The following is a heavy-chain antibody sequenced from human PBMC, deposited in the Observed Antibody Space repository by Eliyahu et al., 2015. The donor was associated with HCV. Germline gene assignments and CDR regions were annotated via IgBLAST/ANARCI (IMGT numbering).Heavy chain of an antibody. Sequence: QVQLVQSGAEVKKPGASVKVSCKASGYTFTGXXMXWVRQAPGQGLEWMGWINPNSGGTNYAQKFQGWVTMTRDTSISTAYMELSRLRSDDTAVYYCARDKGNYDFWSGYWHDAFDIWGQGTMVTVSS. J-gene: IGHJ3*02. V-gene: IGHV1-2*04. D-gene: IGHD3-3*01. CDR2: INPNSGGT. CDR1: GYTFTGXX. CDR3: ARDKGNYDFWSGYWHDAFDI.